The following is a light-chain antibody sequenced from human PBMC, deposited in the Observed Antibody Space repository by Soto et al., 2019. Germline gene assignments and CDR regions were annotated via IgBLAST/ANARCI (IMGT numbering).Light chain of an antibody. CDR1: SSDVGGYNY. CDR3: SSYAGSSNV. V-gene: IGLV2-8*01. J-gene: IGLJ1*01. CDR2: EVN. Sequence: QSVLTQHRSVSGSPGQSVTISCTGNSSDVGGYNYVSWYQQNPGKAPKLMIYEVNKRPSGVPDRFSGSKSGNTASLPVSGLQAEDEADYYCSSYAGSSNVFGTGTKVTVL.